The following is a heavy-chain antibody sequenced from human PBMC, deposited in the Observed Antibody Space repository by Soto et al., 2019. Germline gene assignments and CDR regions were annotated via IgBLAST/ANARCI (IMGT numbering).Heavy chain of an antibody. V-gene: IGHV5-10-1*01. CDR3: ARKIGTPHY. CDR2: IDPNDGYT. J-gene: IGHJ4*02. Sequence: GESLKISCKASGYTFSNYWIFWVRQMPGKGLEWMGRIDPNDGYTDYTPSFRGHVTISADKSSSTSFLQWTSLEATDTAMYFCARKIGTPHYWGQGTLVTVSS. CDR1: GYTFSNYW.